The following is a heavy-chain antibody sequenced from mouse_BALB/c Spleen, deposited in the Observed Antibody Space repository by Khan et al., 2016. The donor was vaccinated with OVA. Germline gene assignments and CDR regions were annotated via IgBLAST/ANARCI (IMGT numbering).Heavy chain of an antibody. CDR1: GYTFSNYW. Sequence: QVRLQQSGAELMKPGASVKISCKATGYTFSNYWIEWVKQRPGHGLEWIGEFLPGSGNANYNERFKGKATFASDASSNTAFMQLSSLTSKDSAVYFCARVKYGSRDYFDSWGQGTILTVSS. CDR3: ARVKYGSRDYFDS. CDR2: FLPGSGNA. V-gene: IGHV1-9*01. J-gene: IGHJ2*01. D-gene: IGHD1-1*01.